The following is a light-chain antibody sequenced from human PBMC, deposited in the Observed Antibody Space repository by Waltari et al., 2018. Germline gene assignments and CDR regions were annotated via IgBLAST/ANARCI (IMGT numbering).Light chain of an antibody. CDR3: CSYAGLGIYV. CDR2: EVT. J-gene: IGLJ1*01. Sequence: QSGLTQPASVSASPGPSITISCTGTSSDVGYYNLVSWYQQYPGKAPKLMVYEVTKRTSGVSDRFSGSKSGNTASLTIYGLQSEDEADYYCCSYAGLGIYVFGTGTKVTVL. V-gene: IGLV2-23*02. CDR1: SSDVGYYNL.